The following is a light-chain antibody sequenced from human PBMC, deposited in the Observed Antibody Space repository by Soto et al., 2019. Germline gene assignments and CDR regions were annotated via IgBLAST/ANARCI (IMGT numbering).Light chain of an antibody. CDR3: QQRSNWPRT. CDR2: GAS. Sequence: EIVMTQSTATLSVSPGERATLSCRASQSVSSYLAWYQQKPGQAPRIIIFGASGRATGIPDRCSGSGSGTGVTLTISRLEPEDFAVYYCQQRSNWPRTFGQGTKVDIK. CDR1: QSVSSY. J-gene: IGKJ1*01. V-gene: IGKV3D-20*02.